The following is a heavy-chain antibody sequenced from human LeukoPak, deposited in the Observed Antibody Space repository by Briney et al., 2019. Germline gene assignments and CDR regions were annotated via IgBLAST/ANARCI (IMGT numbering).Heavy chain of an antibody. CDR3: AKGLSLRLGELSLSVGYFDY. V-gene: IGHV3-23*01. D-gene: IGHD3-16*02. Sequence: GGSLRLSCAASGFTFSSYAMSWVRQAPGKGLEWVSAISGRGGGTYYADSVKGRFTISRDNSKNTLYLQMNSLRAEDTAVYYCAKGLSLRLGELSLSVGYFDYWGQGTLVTVSS. J-gene: IGHJ4*02. CDR2: ISGRGGGT. CDR1: GFTFSSYA.